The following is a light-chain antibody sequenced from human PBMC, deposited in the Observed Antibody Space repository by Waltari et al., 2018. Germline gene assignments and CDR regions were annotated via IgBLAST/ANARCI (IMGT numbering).Light chain of an antibody. Sequence: QSVLTQPPSASGTPGQRVSISCSGSNPNLGSHYLYWYQQLPGMAPKLLIYRNNQRPSGVPDRFSGSKYGTSASLAISGLRSEDEAVYYCASWDDSHYVFGPGTKVTVL. CDR3: ASWDDSHYV. CDR1: NPNLGSHY. CDR2: RNN. J-gene: IGLJ1*01. V-gene: IGLV1-47*01.